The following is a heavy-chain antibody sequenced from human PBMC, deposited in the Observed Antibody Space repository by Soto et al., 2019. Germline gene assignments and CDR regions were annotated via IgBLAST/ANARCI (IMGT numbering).Heavy chain of an antibody. D-gene: IGHD2-15*01. CDR2: ISSSNRTI. CDR1: GFTFRSYS. Sequence: GGSLRLSCAASGFTFRSYSMNWVRQAPGKGLEWVSYISSSNRTINYADSVKGRFIISRDNAKNSLYLQMHSLRDEDTAVYYCAREGWPLLQTGMDVWGQGTAVTVSS. V-gene: IGHV3-48*02. CDR3: AREGWPLLQTGMDV. J-gene: IGHJ6*02.